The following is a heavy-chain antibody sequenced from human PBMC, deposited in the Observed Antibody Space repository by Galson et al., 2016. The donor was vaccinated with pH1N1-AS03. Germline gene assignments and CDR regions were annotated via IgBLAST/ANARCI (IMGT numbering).Heavy chain of an antibody. CDR3: AKDSNEYCSGGNCLAFDI. CDR2: IAWISGIT. J-gene: IGHJ3*02. Sequence: SLRLSCAASGFTFHDYAMHWVRQAPGKGPEWVSGIAWISGITGYGDSVKGRFTLSRDNAKNSVYLQMNSLRAEDTAVYYCAKDSNEYCSGGNCLAFDIWGQGTVVAVSS. V-gene: IGHV3-9*01. CDR1: GFTFHDYA. D-gene: IGHD2-15*01.